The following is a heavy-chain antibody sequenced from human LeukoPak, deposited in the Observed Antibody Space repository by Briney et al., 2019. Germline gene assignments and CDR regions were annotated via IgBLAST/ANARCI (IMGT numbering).Heavy chain of an antibody. CDR2: INPNSGGT. J-gene: IGHJ3*02. V-gene: IGHV1-2*02. CDR3: ARAFRYCSGGSCYSAYDAFDI. D-gene: IGHD2-15*01. CDR1: GYTFAGYY. Sequence: ASVKVSCKASGYTFAGYYMHWVRQAPGQGLEWMGWINPNSGGTNYAQKFQGRVTMTRDTSISTAYMELSRLRSDDTAVYYCARAFRYCSGGSCYSAYDAFDIWGQGTMVTVSS.